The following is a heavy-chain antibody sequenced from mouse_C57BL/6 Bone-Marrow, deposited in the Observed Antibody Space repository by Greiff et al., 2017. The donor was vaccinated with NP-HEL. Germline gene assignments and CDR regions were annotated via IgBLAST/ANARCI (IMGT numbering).Heavy chain of an antibody. CDR2: IYPGDGDT. CDR1: GYAFSSSW. V-gene: IGHV1-82*01. J-gene: IGHJ3*01. D-gene: IGHD1-1*01. Sequence: VQLQQSGPELVKPGASVKISCKASGYAFSSSWMNWVKQRPGKGLEWIGRIYPGDGDTNYNGTFKGKATLTADKSSSTAYMQLSSLTSEDSAVYFCARWYYGFAYWGQGTLVTVSA. CDR3: ARWYYGFAY.